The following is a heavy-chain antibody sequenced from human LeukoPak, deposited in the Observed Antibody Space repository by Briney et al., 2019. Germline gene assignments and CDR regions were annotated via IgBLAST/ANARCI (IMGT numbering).Heavy chain of an antibody. V-gene: IGHV4-30-4*01. J-gene: IGHJ4*02. Sequence: PSQTLSLTCTVSGGSISSGDYYWSWIRQPPGKGLEWIGYIYYSGSTYYNPSLKSRVTISVDTSKNQFSLKLSSVTAADTAVYYCAREEDDSSGYAHWGQGTLVTASS. D-gene: IGHD3-22*01. CDR3: AREEDDSSGYAH. CDR1: GGSISSGDYY. CDR2: IYYSGST.